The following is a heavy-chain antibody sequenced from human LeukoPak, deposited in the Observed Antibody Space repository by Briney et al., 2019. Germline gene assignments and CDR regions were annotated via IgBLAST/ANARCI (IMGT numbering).Heavy chain of an antibody. J-gene: IGHJ5*02. Sequence: SETLSLTCTVSGYSISSGYYWGWIRPPPGKGLEWIGSIYHSGSTYYNPSLKSRVTISVDTSKNQFSLKLSSVTAADTAVYYCARGLWAKDNWFDPWGQGTLVTVSS. CDR3: ARGLWAKDNWFDP. D-gene: IGHD2-21*01. V-gene: IGHV4-38-2*02. CDR1: GYSISSGYY. CDR2: IYHSGST.